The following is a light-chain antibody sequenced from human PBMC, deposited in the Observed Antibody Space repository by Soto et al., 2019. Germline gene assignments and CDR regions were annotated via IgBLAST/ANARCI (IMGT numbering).Light chain of an antibody. V-gene: IGLV1-51*02. CDR1: SSNIGNNY. CDR3: GTWDSSLSAGRV. J-gene: IGLJ1*01. CDR2: ENN. Sequence: QSVLTQPPSVSAAPGQKVTISYSGSSSNIGNNYVSWYQQLPGTAPKLLIYENNKRPSGIPDRFSGSKSGTSATLGITGLQTGDEADYYCGTWDSSLSAGRVFGTGTKLTVL.